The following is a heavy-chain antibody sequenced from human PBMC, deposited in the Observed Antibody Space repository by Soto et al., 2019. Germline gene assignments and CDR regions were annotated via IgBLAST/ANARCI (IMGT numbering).Heavy chain of an antibody. CDR1: GGSISSNVHY. V-gene: IGHV4-39*01. CDR3: ARRGGGNYFDYWFDT. CDR2: VYFSGST. J-gene: IGHJ5*02. D-gene: IGHD1-26*01. Sequence: QLQLQESGPGLVKPSETLSLTCTVSGGSISSNVHYWGWIRQPPGKEREWIGRVYFSGSTNYNPSRTRRVTISVETFKIQFSLQSPSVTAADTAVYYGARRGGGNYFDYWFDTWGQGILVTVSS.